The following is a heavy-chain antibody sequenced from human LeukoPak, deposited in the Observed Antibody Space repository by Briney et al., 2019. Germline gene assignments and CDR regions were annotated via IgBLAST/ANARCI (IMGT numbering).Heavy chain of an antibody. D-gene: IGHD3-22*01. CDR1: GFIVSHNY. CDR3: ARDFGYYYDSSGHFDY. J-gene: IGHJ4*02. Sequence: GSLRLSCAASGFIVSHNYMTWVRQAPGKGLEWISVIYIDGTTYYADSVKGRFTISRDNSKNTLYLQMNSLRAEDTAVYYCARDFGYYYDSSGHFDYWGQGTLVTVSS. V-gene: IGHV3-53*01. CDR2: IYIDGTT.